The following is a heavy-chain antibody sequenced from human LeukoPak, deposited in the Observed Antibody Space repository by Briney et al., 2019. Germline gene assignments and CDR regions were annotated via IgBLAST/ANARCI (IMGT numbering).Heavy chain of an antibody. Sequence: PGGSLRLSCAASGFIFSSFAMNWVRQAPGKGLEWVSIISGNGDSTHYTDSVKGRFIISRDNSKNSLYLQMNSLRAEDTAVYYCARFIAAPYYFDYWGRGTLVTVSS. V-gene: IGHV3-23*01. J-gene: IGHJ4*02. CDR3: ARFIAAPYYFDY. CDR2: ISGNGDST. D-gene: IGHD6-13*01. CDR1: GFIFSSFA.